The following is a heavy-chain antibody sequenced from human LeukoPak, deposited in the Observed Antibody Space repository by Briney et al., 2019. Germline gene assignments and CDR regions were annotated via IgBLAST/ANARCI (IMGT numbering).Heavy chain of an antibody. Sequence: SETLSLTCTISEGSITYHYWNWIRQPPGKGLEWIGYIYSSGIYSSGSTSYNPSFKSRVTISLDTSKKQFSLNLSSVTAADTAVYYCAKTKNDYASDWPFASWGPGTLVPVSS. J-gene: IGHJ4*02. CDR3: AKTKNDYASDWPFAS. CDR2: IYSSGIYSSGST. D-gene: IGHD4/OR15-4a*01. CDR1: EGSITYHY. V-gene: IGHV4-59*08.